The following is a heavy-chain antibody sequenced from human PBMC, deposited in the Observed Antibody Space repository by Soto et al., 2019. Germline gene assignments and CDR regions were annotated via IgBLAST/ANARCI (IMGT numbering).Heavy chain of an antibody. CDR1: GGTLSSYA. J-gene: IGHJ6*02. Sequence: PVKLSCKDSGGTLSSYAISWVRQSTGQGLEWMGGIIPIFGTANYAQKFQGRVTITADESTSTAYMELSSLRSEDTAVYYCARAFATGKGWGYGMDVWGQGTTVTVSS. V-gene: IGHV1-69*13. CDR2: IIPIFGTA. CDR3: ARAFATGKGWGYGMDV. D-gene: IGHD1-1*01.